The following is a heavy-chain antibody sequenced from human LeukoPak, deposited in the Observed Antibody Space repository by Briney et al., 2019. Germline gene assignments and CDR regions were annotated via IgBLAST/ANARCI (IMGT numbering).Heavy chain of an antibody. CDR2: IYYSGST. D-gene: IGHD1-26*01. CDR1: GGSISSYY. V-gene: IGHV4-59*01. CDR3: ARGSGSLSFDI. J-gene: IGHJ3*02. Sequence: PSETLSLTCTLSGGSISSYYWSWIRQPPGKGLEWIGYIYYSGSTNYNPSLKSRVTISVDTSKNQFSLKLSSVTAADTAVYYCARGSGSLSFDIWGQGTMVTVSS.